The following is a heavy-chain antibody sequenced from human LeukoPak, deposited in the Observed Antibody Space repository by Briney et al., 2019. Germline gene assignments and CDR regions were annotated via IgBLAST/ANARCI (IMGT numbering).Heavy chain of an antibody. CDR3: ARWTKNYFDY. J-gene: IGHJ4*02. V-gene: IGHV4-59*05. CDR2: MYYSGST. Sequence: SETLSLTCTGSGDSISRYYWSWIRQPPGKGLEWIGSMYYSGSTYYNPSLKSRVTISVDTSKNQFSLKLSSVTAADTAVYYCARWTKNYFDYWGQGTLVSVSS. CDR1: GDSISRYY. D-gene: IGHD3/OR15-3a*01.